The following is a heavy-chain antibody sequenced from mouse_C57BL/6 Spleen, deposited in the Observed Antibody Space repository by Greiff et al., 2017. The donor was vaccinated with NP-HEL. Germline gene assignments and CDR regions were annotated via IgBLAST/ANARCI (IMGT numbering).Heavy chain of an antibody. J-gene: IGHJ2*01. CDR1: GFTFSNYW. Sequence: EVKLLESGGGLVQPGGSMKLSCVASGFTFSNYWMNWVRQSPEKGLEWVAQIRLKSDNYATHYAESVKGRFTISRDDSKSSVYLQMNNLRAEDTGIYYCTRLPSFDYWGQGTTLTVSS. CDR3: TRLPSFDY. D-gene: IGHD5-5*01. V-gene: IGHV6-3*01. CDR2: IRLKSDNYAT.